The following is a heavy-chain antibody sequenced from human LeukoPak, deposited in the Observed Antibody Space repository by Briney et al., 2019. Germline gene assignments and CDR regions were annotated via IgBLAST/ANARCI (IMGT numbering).Heavy chain of an antibody. CDR3: ARETYGDGSYYYYYGMDV. CDR1: GGYISSYY. Sequence: PSETLSLTCTVSGGYISSYYWSWLRQPPGKGLEWIGYIYYSGSANYNPSLKSRVTISVDTSKNQFSLKLSSLTAADTAVYYCARETYGDGSYYYYYGMDVWGKGTTVTVSS. D-gene: IGHD7-27*01. V-gene: IGHV4-59*08. J-gene: IGHJ6*04. CDR2: IYYSGSA.